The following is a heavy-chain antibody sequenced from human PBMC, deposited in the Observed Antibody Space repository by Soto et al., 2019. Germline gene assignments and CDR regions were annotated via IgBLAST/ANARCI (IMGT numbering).Heavy chain of an antibody. CDR1: GVSISSYY. V-gene: IGHV4-4*07. J-gene: IGHJ5*02. CDR3: ARDRTVLGDGFDP. CDR2: ISTSGSN. Sequence: SETLSLTCTVSGVSISSYYWTWIRQPAGKGLEWIGRISTSGSNNYNPSVKSRVTMSVDTSKNQCSLNLSSVTAADTSVYYCARDRTVLGDGFDPWVQGTLVTVS. D-gene: IGHD2-21*02.